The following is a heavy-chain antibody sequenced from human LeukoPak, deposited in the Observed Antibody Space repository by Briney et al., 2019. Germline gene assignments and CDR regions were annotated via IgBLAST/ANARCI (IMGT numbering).Heavy chain of an antibody. CDR3: AAWLRFLEWPRIDY. CDR1: GFTFKRSA. J-gene: IGHJ4*02. CDR2: IVVGSGNT. Sequence: SVKVSCKASGFTFKRSAVQWVRQARGQRLEWIGWIVVGSGNTNYAQKFQERVAITRDMSTNTAYMELSNLRSEDTAVYYCAAWLRFLEWPRIDYWGQGILVTVSS. V-gene: IGHV1-58*01. D-gene: IGHD3-3*01.